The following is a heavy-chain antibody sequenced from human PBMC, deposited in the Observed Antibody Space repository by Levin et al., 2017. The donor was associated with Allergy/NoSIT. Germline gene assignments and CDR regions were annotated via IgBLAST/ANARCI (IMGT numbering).Heavy chain of an antibody. D-gene: IGHD3-22*01. CDR1: GYTFTGYY. J-gene: IGHJ3*02. Sequence: AASVKVSCKASGYTFTGYYMHWVRQAPGQGLEWMGRINPNSGGTNYAQKFQGRVTMTRDTSISTAYMELSRLRSDDTAVYYCARDEGDSSGYPPVYAFDIWGQGTMVTVSS. V-gene: IGHV1-2*06. CDR3: ARDEGDSSGYPPVYAFDI. CDR2: INPNSGGT.